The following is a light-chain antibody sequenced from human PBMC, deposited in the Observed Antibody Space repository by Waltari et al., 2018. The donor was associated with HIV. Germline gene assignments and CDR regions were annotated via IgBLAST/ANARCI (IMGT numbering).Light chain of an antibody. CDR2: GRN. J-gene: IGLJ1*01. CDR1: SLRKYS. CDR3: DSRDSNNKHHV. Sequence: SSELTQDPAVSVALGQTVKITCQGDSLRKYSAHWYQQKPGQAPLLFFSGRNNRRSYIQDRFSVSYSGNTASLTITGAQAEDEADYYCDSRDSNNKHHVFGTGTKVTV. V-gene: IGLV3-19*01.